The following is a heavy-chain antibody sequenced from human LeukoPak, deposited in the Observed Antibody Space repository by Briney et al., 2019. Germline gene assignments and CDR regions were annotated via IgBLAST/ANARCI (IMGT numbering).Heavy chain of an antibody. CDR2: IYYSGST. CDR3: ARGGGGVIITSYYYYLDV. CDR1: GGSISSSSYY. Sequence: PSETLSLTCTVSGGSISSSSYYWGWIRQPPGKGLEWIGYIYYSGSTNYNPSLKSRVTISVDTSKNQFSLKLSSVTAADTAVYYCARGGGGVIITSYYYYLDVWAKGTTVTVSS. V-gene: IGHV4-61*05. D-gene: IGHD3-3*01. J-gene: IGHJ6*03.